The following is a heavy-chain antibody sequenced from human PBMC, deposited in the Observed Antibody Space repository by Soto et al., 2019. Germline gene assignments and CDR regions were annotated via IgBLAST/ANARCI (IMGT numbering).Heavy chain of an antibody. D-gene: IGHD3-3*02. CDR1: GYTFSTYY. CDR2: INPTGDST. CDR3: ARDSSKFGPDY. V-gene: IGHV1-46*01. Sequence: QVQLVQSGAEVKKPGDSVKLSCKASGYTFSTYYMHWVRQVPGQGLEWTGIINPTGDSTTYAQKFQGRVTIARDPATSTVYMELSSLRSGDTAVYYCARDSSKFGPDYWGQGTLVTVSS. J-gene: IGHJ4*02.